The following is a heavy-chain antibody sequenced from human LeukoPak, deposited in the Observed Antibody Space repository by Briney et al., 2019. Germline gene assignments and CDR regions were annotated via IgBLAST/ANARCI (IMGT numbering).Heavy chain of an antibody. J-gene: IGHJ4*02. D-gene: IGHD2-15*01. CDR3: ARGLEVVVAATQFDY. CDR1: GGSFSGYY. CDR2: INHSGST. Sequence: SETLSLTCAVYGGSFSGYYWSWIRQPPGKGLEWIGEINHSGSTNYNPSIKSRVTISVDTSKNQFSLKLSSVTAADTAVYYCARGLEVVVAATQFDYWGQGTLVTVSS. V-gene: IGHV4-34*01.